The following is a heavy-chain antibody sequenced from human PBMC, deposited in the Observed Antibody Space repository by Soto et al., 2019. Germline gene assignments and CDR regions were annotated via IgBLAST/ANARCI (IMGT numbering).Heavy chain of an antibody. J-gene: IGHJ4*02. V-gene: IGHV3-48*03. CDR2: ISSSGSTI. Sequence: GGSLRLSCAASGFTFSSYEMSWVRQAPGKGLEWVSYISSSGSTIYYADSVKGRFTISRDNAKNSLYLQMNSLRAEDTAVYYCAGERDYGDFYFDYWGQGTLVTVSS. D-gene: IGHD4-17*01. CDR3: AGERDYGDFYFDY. CDR1: GFTFSSYE.